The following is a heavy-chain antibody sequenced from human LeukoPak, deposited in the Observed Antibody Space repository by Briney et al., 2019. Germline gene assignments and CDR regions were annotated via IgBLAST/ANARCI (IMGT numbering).Heavy chain of an antibody. CDR2: ISYDGSNK. Sequence: GRSLRLSCAASGFTFSSYGMHWVRQAPGKGLEWVAVISYDGSNKYYADSVKGRFTISRDNSKNTLYLQMNSLRAEDTAVYYCASQKGYRELVDAFDIWGQGTMVIVSS. CDR3: ASQKGYRELVDAFDI. J-gene: IGHJ3*02. CDR1: GFTFSSYG. D-gene: IGHD1-26*01. V-gene: IGHV3-30*03.